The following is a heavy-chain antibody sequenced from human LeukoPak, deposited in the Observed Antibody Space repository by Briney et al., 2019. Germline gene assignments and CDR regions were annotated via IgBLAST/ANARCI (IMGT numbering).Heavy chain of an antibody. J-gene: IGHJ3*02. CDR2: IYFSGST. D-gene: IGHD6-19*01. CDR3: ARGYTSGWSPALDI. V-gene: IGHV4-59*01. CDR1: GGSFSGYY. Sequence: SETLSLTCAVYGGSFSGYYWTWIRQPPGKGLEWIGYIYFSGSTNYNPSLKNRVTFSVDTSKNQFSLNLSSVTAADTAVYYCARGYTSGWSPALDIWGQGTMVTVSS.